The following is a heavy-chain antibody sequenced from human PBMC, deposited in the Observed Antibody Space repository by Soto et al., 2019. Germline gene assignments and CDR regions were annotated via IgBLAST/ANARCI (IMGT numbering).Heavy chain of an antibody. V-gene: IGHV4-61*03. CDR2: IYYSGST. J-gene: IGHJ5*01. CDR1: GDSVTTGSYY. D-gene: IGHD4-17*01. CDR3: ERRDYAIGS. Sequence: SEPRSSTFKVSGDSVTTGSYYCAWIRQPPGKGLEWIGYIYYSGSTNYNPSLESRAAIFADKSGSHFSLNLTSVAPADRAVYYCERRDYAIGSWGPGTLVTGSS.